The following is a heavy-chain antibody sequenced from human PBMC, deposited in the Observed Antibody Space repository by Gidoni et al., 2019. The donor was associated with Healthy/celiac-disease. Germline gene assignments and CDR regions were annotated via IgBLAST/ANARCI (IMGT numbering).Heavy chain of an antibody. J-gene: IGHJ4*02. CDR3: ASNQPSLFLEWFPTGAGQYYFDY. D-gene: IGHD3-3*01. Sequence: QVQLQQWGAGLLKPSETLSLTCAVYGGSFSGYYWSWIRQPPGKGLEWIGEINHSGSTNYNPSVKSRVTISVDTSKNQFSLKLSSVTAADTAVYYCASNQPSLFLEWFPTGAGQYYFDYWGQGTLVTVSS. V-gene: IGHV4-34*01. CDR2: INHSGST. CDR1: GGSFSGYY.